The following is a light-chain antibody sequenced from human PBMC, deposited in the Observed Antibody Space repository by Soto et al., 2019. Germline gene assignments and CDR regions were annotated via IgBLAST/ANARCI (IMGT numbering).Light chain of an antibody. J-gene: IGKJ1*01. V-gene: IGKV1-9*01. CDR2: AAS. Sequence: IPLTHSPSFPSASVGDRVTISCRASQGISSYLAWYQQKPGKAPKLLIYAASTLQSGVPSRFSGSGSGTEFTLTISSLQPDDVATYYCQQYNSYSWTLGQGTKVDIK. CDR1: QGISSY. CDR3: QQYNSYSWT.